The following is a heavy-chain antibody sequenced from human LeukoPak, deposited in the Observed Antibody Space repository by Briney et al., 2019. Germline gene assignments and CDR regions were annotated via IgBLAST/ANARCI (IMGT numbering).Heavy chain of an antibody. Sequence: GGSLRLSCAASGFSFSFCEFNWVRQAPEKGLEWLSYISSSATTIYYADSVKGRFTFSRDNVKNSLFLHMNSLRAEDTAVYYSARSSSRAKFDYWGQGTLVTVAS. D-gene: IGHD6-6*01. J-gene: IGHJ4*02. V-gene: IGHV3-48*03. CDR3: ARSSSRAKFDY. CDR2: ISSSATTI. CDR1: GFSFSFCE.